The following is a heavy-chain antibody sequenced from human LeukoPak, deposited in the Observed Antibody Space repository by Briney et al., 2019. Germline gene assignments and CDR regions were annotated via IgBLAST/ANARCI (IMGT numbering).Heavy chain of an antibody. V-gene: IGHV3-21*01. D-gene: IGHD3-9*01. J-gene: IGHJ4*02. CDR2: ISSSSSYI. Sequence: GGSLRLSCAASGFTFSSYSMNWVRQAPGKGLEWVSSISSSSSYIYYADSVKGRFTISRDNAKNSLYLLMNSLRAEDTAVYYCASVILNDILTGYSLYYFDYWGQGTLVTVSS. CDR1: GFTFSSYS. CDR3: ASVILNDILTGYSLYYFDY.